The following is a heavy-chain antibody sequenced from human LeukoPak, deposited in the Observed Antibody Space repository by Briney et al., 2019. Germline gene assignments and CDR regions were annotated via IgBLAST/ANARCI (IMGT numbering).Heavy chain of an antibody. CDR2: INHSGST. CDR1: GGSFSGYY. D-gene: IGHD6-19*01. V-gene: IGHV4-34*01. CDR3: ARVGRRYSRGWPDY. J-gene: IGHJ4*02. Sequence: SETLSLTCAVYGGSFSGYYWSWIRQPPGKGLEWIGEINHSGSTNYNPSLKSRVTISVDTSKNQFSLKLSSVTAADTAVYYCARVGRRYSRGWPDYWGQGTLVTVSS.